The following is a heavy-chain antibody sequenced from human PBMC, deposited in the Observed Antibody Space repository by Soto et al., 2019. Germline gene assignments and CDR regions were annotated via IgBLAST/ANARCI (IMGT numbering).Heavy chain of an antibody. CDR1: GYTFSNDG. CDR3: ARGGPTSADYYYGMDV. D-gene: IGHD3-10*01. Sequence: ASVKVSCKASGYTFSNDGINWVRQAPGQGLEWMGWISAYNGNTEYAQNFQGRVTMTTDTSTSAAYMELRSLRSDDTAVYSCARGGPTSADYYYGMDVWGLGTTVTVSS. CDR2: ISAYNGNT. J-gene: IGHJ6*02. V-gene: IGHV1-18*01.